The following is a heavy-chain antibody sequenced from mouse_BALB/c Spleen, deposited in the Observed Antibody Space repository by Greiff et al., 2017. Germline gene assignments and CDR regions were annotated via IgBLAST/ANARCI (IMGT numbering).Heavy chain of an antibody. V-gene: IGHV3-2*02. D-gene: IGHD2-1*01. CDR2: ISYSGST. J-gene: IGHJ1*01. Sequence: DVKLQESGPGLVKPSQSLSLTCTVTGYSITSDYAWNWIRQFPGNKLEWMGYISYSGSTSYNPSLKSRISITRDTSKNQFFLQLNSVTTEDTATYYCARGRGNYPLWYFDVWGAGTTVTVSS. CDR3: ARGRGNYPLWYFDV. CDR1: GYSITSDYA.